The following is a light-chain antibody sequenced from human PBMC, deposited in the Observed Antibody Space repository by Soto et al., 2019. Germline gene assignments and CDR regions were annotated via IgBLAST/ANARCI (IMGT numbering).Light chain of an antibody. CDR2: GAS. Sequence: EIVLTQSPATLSVSPGERATLSCRASQFVSTNLAWYQQRPGQAPRLLIYGASSRAPGIPDRFSGSGSGTDFTLTIDRLEPEDFAVYYCQQYSTSPLTFGGGTKVDIK. CDR1: QFVSTN. J-gene: IGKJ4*01. CDR3: QQYSTSPLT. V-gene: IGKV3-20*01.